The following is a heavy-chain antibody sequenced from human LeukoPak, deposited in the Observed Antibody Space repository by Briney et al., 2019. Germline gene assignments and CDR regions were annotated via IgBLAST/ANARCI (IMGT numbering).Heavy chain of an antibody. D-gene: IGHD6-6*01. J-gene: IGHJ5*02. CDR2: INHSGST. V-gene: IGHV4-34*01. CDR3: ARGRGIAARPGRGPRWFDP. Sequence: SETLSLTCAVYGGSFSGYYWSWIRQPPGKGLEWIGEINHSGSTNYNSSLKSRVTISVDTSKNQFSLKLSSVTAADTAVYYCARGRGIAARPGRGPRWFDPWGQGTLVTVSS. CDR1: GGSFSGYY.